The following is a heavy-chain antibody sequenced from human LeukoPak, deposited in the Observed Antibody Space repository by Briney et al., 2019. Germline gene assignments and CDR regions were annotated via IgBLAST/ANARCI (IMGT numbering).Heavy chain of an antibody. CDR1: GFTFSSYG. CDR2: IRYDGSNK. V-gene: IGHV3-30*02. CDR3: ARAGYSYGPRGFDN. D-gene: IGHD5-18*01. Sequence: GGSLRLSCAASGFTFSSYGMHWVRQAPGKGLEWVAFIRYDGSNKDYPDSVKGRFTISRDNSKDTLYLQMNSLRAEDTAVYYCARAGYSYGPRGFDNWGQGTLVTVSS. J-gene: IGHJ4*02.